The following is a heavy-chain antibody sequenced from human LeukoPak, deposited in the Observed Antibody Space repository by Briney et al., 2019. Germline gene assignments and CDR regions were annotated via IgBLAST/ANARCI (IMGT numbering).Heavy chain of an antibody. J-gene: IGHJ5*02. V-gene: IGHV1-3*01. Sequence: GASVKVSCKASGYTFSNSRLHWVRQAPGQSPEWMGWINAGDGNTRHSQTFQDRVTITRDTSASTAYMELSSLRSDDTAVYYCARDRASSGFYNWFDPWGQGTLVTVSS. CDR2: INAGDGNT. CDR1: GYTFSNSR. D-gene: IGHD6-19*01. CDR3: ARDRASSGFYNWFDP.